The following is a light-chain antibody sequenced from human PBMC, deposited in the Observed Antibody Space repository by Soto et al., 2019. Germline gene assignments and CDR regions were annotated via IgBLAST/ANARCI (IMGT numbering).Light chain of an antibody. CDR3: CSYAGSSTYV. CDR2: EGS. CDR1: SSDVGSYNL. J-gene: IGLJ1*01. V-gene: IGLV2-23*01. Sequence: VLTQPASVSGSPGQSITISCTGTSSDVGSYNLVSWYQQHPGKAPKLMIYEGSKRPSGVSNRFSGSKSGNTASLTISGLQAEDEAAYYCCSYAGSSTYVFGNGTKVTV.